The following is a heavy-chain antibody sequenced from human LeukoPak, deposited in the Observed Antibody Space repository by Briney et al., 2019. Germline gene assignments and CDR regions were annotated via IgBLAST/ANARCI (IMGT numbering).Heavy chain of an antibody. CDR2: INPNSGGT. CDR1: GYTFTGYY. V-gene: IGHV1-2*02. J-gene: IGHJ4*02. D-gene: IGHD5-12*01. CDR3: ARALMLRLRSSRVVPSQDY. Sequence: ASVKVSCKASGYTFTGYYMHWVRQAPGQGLEWMGWINPNSGGTNYAQKFQGRVTMTRDTSISTAYMELSRLRSDDTAVYYCARALMLRLRSSRVVPSQDYWGQGTLVTVSS.